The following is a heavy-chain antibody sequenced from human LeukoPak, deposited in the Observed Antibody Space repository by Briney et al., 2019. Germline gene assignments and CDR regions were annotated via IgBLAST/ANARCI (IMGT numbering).Heavy chain of an antibody. D-gene: IGHD4-23*01. V-gene: IGHV4-39*07. CDR1: GGSISSSSYY. CDR3: ARALPPDYGGNSDAFDI. J-gene: IGHJ3*02. Sequence: PSETLSLTCTVSGGSISSSSYYWGWIRQPPGKGLEWIGSIYYSGSTYYNPSLKSRVTISVDTSKNQFSLKLSSVTAADTAVYYCARALPPDYGGNSDAFDIWGQGTMVTVSS. CDR2: IYYSGST.